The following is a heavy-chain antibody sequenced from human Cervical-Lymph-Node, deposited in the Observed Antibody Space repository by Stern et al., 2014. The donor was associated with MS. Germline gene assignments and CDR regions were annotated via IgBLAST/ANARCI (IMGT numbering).Heavy chain of an antibody. CDR1: GFKFSIYW. D-gene: IGHD1-14*01. CDR2: IYPGDSDN. J-gene: IGHJ4*02. CDR3: ARQTTAWASDV. Sequence: EVQLVQSGAELIRPGESLKISCKGSGFKFSIYWIAWVRQMPGKGLEWMGIIYPGDSDNRYSPSFQGQVTMSADKSTSTAYLQWSSLNASDTAMYFCARQTTAWASDVWGQGTLVTVSS. V-gene: IGHV5-51*01.